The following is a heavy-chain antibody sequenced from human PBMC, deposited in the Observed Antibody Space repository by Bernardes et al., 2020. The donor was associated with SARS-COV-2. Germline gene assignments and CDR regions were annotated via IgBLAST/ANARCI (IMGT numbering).Heavy chain of an antibody. D-gene: IGHD3-22*01. CDR1: GGSISSYY. J-gene: IGHJ4*02. V-gene: IGHV4-59*01. CDR2: IYYSGST. CDR3: ARVREEYYYDSSGYGFPEYYFDY. Sequence: SETLSLTCTVSGGSISSYYWSWIRQPPGKGLECIGYIYYSGSTNYNPSLKSRVTISVDTSKNQFSLKLSSVTAADTAVYYCARVREEYYYDSSGYGFPEYYFDYWGQGTLVTVSS.